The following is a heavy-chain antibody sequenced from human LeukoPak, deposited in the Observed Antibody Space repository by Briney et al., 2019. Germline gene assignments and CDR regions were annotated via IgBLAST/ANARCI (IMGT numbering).Heavy chain of an antibody. CDR2: ISSDGSST. V-gene: IGHV3-74*01. J-gene: IGHJ3*01. CDR3: ARSFDV. Sequence: GGSLRLSCAASGFTFSSYWMHWVRQAPGKGLVWVSRISSDGSSTTYADSVKGRFTISRDNAKNTLYLHMNSLRAEDTAVYYCARSFDVWGQGTLVTVSA. CDR1: GFTFSSYW.